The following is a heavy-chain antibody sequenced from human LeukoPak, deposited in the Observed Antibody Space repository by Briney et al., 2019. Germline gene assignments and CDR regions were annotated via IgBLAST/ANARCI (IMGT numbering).Heavy chain of an antibody. Sequence: SETLSLTCAVSGGSISSGGYSWSWIRQPPGKGLEWIGYIYHSGSTYYNPSLKSRVTISVDRSKNQFSLKLSSVTAADTAVYYCARGPGLRYFDWLSPRYHYWGQGTLVTVSS. CDR1: GGSISSGGYS. CDR3: ARGPGLRYFDWLSPRYHY. CDR2: IYHSGST. D-gene: IGHD3-9*01. J-gene: IGHJ4*02. V-gene: IGHV4-30-2*01.